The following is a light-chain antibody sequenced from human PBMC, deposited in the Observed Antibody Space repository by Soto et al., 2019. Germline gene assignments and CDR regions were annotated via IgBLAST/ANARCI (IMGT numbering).Light chain of an antibody. CDR3: HQLNSFPIP. CDR1: QGIANF. J-gene: IGKJ3*01. CDR2: GAS. Sequence: IQLTQSPSSLSASVGDRVTISCRASQGIANFLAWYQQKPGKAPKLLIYGASTLQSGVPSRFSGSGSGTDSTLTISSLQPEDFATYYCHQLNSFPIPFGPGTKVDIK. V-gene: IGKV1-9*01.